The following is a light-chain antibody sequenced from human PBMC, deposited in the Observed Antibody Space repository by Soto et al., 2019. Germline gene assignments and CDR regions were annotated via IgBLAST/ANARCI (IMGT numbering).Light chain of an antibody. J-gene: IGKJ3*01. Sequence: DIQMTQSPSTLSASVGDRVTITCRASQSISSWLAWYQQKPGKAPKLLIYDASSLESGVPSRFSGSGSGTEFTLTISSLPPDDFATYYCQQSFTFGPGTKVDIK. V-gene: IGKV1-5*01. CDR1: QSISSW. CDR2: DAS. CDR3: QQSFT.